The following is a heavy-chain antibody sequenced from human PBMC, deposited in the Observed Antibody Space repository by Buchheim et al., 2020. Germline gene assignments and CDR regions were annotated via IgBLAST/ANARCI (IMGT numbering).Heavy chain of an antibody. CDR3: ASLNYDFWGVDY. V-gene: IGHV1-46*01. Sequence: QVQLVQSGAEVKKPGASVKVSCRASGYTFTSYYLHWVRQAPGQGLEWMGVINPSGGATDYAQRFRGRVTMTRDTSTSTFYMELSSLRSEDTAVYYCASLNYDFWGVDYWGQGTL. J-gene: IGHJ4*02. CDR2: INPSGGAT. D-gene: IGHD3-3*01. CDR1: GYTFTSYY.